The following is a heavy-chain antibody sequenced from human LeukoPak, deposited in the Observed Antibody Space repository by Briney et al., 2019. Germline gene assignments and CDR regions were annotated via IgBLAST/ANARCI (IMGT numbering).Heavy chain of an antibody. D-gene: IGHD3-22*01. V-gene: IGHV1-69*13. Sequence: GASVKVSCKASGGTFSSYAISWVRQAPGQGLEWMGGIIPIFGTANYAQKFQGRVTITADESTSTAYMELSSLRSEDTAVYYCAANQYYYDSSGYPLNYWGQGTLVTVSS. CDR3: AANQYYYDSSGYPLNY. J-gene: IGHJ4*02. CDR1: GGTFSSYA. CDR2: IIPIFGTA.